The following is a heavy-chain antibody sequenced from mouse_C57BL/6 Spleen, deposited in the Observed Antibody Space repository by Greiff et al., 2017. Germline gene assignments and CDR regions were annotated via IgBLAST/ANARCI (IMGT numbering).Heavy chain of an antibody. CDR3: ARDTTGVATRGYFDY. V-gene: IGHV1-69*01. J-gene: IGHJ2*01. D-gene: IGHD1-1*01. CDR1: GYTFTSYW. CDR2: IDPSDSYT. Sequence: QVQLQQPGAELVMPGASVKLSCKASGYTFTSYWMHWVKQRPGQGLEWIGEIDPSDSYTNYNQKFKGKSTLTVDKSSSTAYMQLSSLTSEDSAVYYCARDTTGVATRGYFDYWGQGTTLTVSS.